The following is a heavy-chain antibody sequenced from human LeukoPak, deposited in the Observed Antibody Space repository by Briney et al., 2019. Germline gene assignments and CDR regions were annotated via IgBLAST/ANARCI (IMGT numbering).Heavy chain of an antibody. V-gene: IGHV1-69*06. J-gene: IGHJ6*04. CDR2: IIPIFGTA. CDR1: GGTFSSYA. D-gene: IGHD3-10*01. Sequence: SVKVSCKASGGTFSSYAISWVRQAPGQGLEWMGGIIPIFGTANYAQKFQGRVTITADKSTSTAYMELSSLRSEDTAVYYCAGASYYGSGSPRYYYYGMDVWGKGTTVTVSS. CDR3: AGASYYGSGSPRYYYYGMDV.